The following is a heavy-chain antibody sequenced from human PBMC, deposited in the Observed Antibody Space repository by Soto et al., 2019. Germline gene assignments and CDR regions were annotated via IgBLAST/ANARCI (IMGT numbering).Heavy chain of an antibody. Sequence: EVQLVESGGGLVQPGRSLRLSCAASGFTFDDYAMHWVRQAPGKGLEWVSRISWNSGSIGYADSVKGRFSTSRDNAKTPQDLPMNSLRADDTNLYYCAKAVWSYGNLDYWGQGTLVTVSS. J-gene: IGHJ4*02. CDR3: AKAVWSYGNLDY. CDR1: GFTFDDYA. V-gene: IGHV3-9*01. CDR2: ISWNSGSI. D-gene: IGHD5-18*01.